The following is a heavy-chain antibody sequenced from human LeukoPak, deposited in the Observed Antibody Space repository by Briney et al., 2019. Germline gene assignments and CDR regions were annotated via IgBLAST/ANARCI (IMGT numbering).Heavy chain of an antibody. CDR2: IYSDSNT. CDR1: GFTFSSYS. CDR3: ARPFDI. V-gene: IGHV3-66*04. J-gene: IGHJ3*02. Sequence: GGSLRLSCAASGFTFSSYSMTWVRQAPGKGLEWVSLIYSDSNTHYADSVKGRFTISRDNSKNTLYLQMNSLRAEDTAVYYCARPFDIWGQGTMVTVSS.